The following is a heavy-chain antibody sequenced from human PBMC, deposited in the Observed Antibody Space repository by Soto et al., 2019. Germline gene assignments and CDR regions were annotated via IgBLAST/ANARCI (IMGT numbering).Heavy chain of an antibody. V-gene: IGHV1-18*01. CDR3: ARDNYGDPSFDY. CDR2: ISAYNGNT. D-gene: IGHD4-17*01. J-gene: IGHJ4*02. CDR1: GYTFTSYG. Sequence: ASVKVSCKASGYTFTSYGISWVRQAPGQGLEWMGWISAYNGNTNYAQKLQGRVTLTTDTSTSTAYMELRSLRSDDTAVYYCARDNYGDPSFDYWGQGTLVTVSS.